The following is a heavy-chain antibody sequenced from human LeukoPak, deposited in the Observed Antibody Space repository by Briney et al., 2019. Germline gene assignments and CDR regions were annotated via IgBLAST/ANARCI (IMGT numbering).Heavy chain of an antibody. CDR1: GYTFTGYY. J-gene: IGHJ5*02. CDR2: INPYSGGT. V-gene: IGHV1-2*02. D-gene: IGHD2-15*01. CDR3: ARVVVAATNWFDP. Sequence: ASVKVSCKASGYTFTGYYMHWVRQAPGQGLEWMGWINPYSGGTNYAQKFQGRVTMTRDTSISTAYMQLSRLTSDDTAVYYCARVVVAATNWFDPWGQGTLVTVSS.